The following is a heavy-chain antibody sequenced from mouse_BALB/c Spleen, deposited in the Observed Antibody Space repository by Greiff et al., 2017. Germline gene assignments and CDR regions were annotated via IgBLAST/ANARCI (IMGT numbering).Heavy chain of an antibody. CDR1: GYTFTSYV. CDR2: INPYNDGT. Sequence: EVQLQQSGPELVKPGASVKMSCKASGYTFTSYVMHWVKQKPGQGLEWIGYINPYNDGTKYNEKFKGKATLTSDKSSSTAYMELSSLTSEDSAVYYCARSRDYYGTRYFDDWGQGTTLTVSS. J-gene: IGHJ2*01. V-gene: IGHV1-14*01. D-gene: IGHD1-1*01. CDR3: ARSRDYYGTRYFDD.